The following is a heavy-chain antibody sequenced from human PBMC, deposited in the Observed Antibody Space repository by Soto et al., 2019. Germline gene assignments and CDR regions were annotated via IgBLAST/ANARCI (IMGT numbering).Heavy chain of an antibody. CDR1: GFIFSNNG. D-gene: IGHD3-10*02. J-gene: IGHJ4*02. V-gene: IGHV3-30*02. Sequence: PGGSLRLSCVGPGFIFSNNGMHWVRQTPGKWLEWVAFMSYDGSDTFYADSVKGRFTISRDNSKNTLFLHMSNLRAEDTAMYYCTIVRVADSALDHWGQGXLVTVYS. CDR2: MSYDGSDT. CDR3: TIVRVADSALDH.